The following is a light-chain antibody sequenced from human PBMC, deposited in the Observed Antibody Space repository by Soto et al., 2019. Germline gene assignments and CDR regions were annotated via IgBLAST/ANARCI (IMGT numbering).Light chain of an antibody. CDR3: QQYGSSPPT. CDR1: QGISSY. J-gene: IGKJ4*01. V-gene: IGKV1-9*01. CDR2: AAS. Sequence: DIPLTQSPSFLSASVGDRVTITCRASQGISSYLAWYQQKPGKAPKLLIYAASTLQSGVPSRFSGSGSGTEFTLTISSLQPEDFAVYYCQQYGSSPPTFGGGTKVEIK.